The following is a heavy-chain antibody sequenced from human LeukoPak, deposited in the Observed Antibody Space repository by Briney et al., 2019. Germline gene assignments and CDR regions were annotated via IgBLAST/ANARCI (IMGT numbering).Heavy chain of an antibody. V-gene: IGHV4-39*01. CDR3: ARRGSGNRDTYAGMDV. CDR1: GASISNGVYY. D-gene: IGHD3-16*02. J-gene: IGHJ6*02. Sequence: KPSETLSLTCTVSGASISNGVYYWDWIRQPPGKGLEWIGSVLFSGCSWVHPPLNSRVSLSVDTSKNEFSLKLRSVSAGDTAVYYCARRGSGNRDTYAGMDVWGQGTRVTVSS. CDR2: VLFSGCS.